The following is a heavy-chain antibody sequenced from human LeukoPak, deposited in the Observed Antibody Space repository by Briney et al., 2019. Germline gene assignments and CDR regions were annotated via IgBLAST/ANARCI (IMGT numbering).Heavy chain of an antibody. Sequence: GGSLRLSCAASGFAFSLYWMTWVRQAPGKGLEWVANINPDGTKTSYADFVEGRFSISRDNAKNTLYLQMNSLRAEDTAVYYCAREKGPQKNYYGSAYNWFDPWGQGTLVTVSS. J-gene: IGHJ5*02. CDR2: INPDGTKT. D-gene: IGHD3-10*01. CDR3: AREKGPQKNYYGSAYNWFDP. CDR1: GFAFSLYW. V-gene: IGHV3-7*01.